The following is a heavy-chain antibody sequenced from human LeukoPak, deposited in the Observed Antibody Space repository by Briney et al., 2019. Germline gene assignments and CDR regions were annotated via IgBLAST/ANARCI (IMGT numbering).Heavy chain of an antibody. Sequence: GGSLRLSCAASGFTFSSYAMSCVRQAPGKGLEWVSAISGSGGSTYYADSVKGRFTISKDNSKNTLYLQMISLRAEDTALYYCAKMKVFFSTTSAADYWGQGTLVTVSS. D-gene: IGHD3/OR15-3a*01. CDR2: ISGSGGST. V-gene: IGHV3-23*01. CDR3: AKMKVFFSTTSAADY. CDR1: GFTFSSYA. J-gene: IGHJ4*02.